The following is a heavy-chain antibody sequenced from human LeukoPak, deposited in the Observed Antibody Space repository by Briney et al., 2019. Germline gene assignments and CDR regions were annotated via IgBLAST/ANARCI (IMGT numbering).Heavy chain of an antibody. CDR3: ARGIAVAALTLQLSGVDY. V-gene: IGHV1-69*04. CDR2: IIPILGIA. CDR1: GGTFSSYA. J-gene: IGHJ4*02. Sequence: GSSVKVSCKASGGTFSSYAISWVRQAPGQGLEWMGRIIPILGIANYAQKFQGRVTITADKSTSTAYKELSSLRSEDTAVYYCARGIAVAALTLQLSGVDYWGQGTLVTVSS. D-gene: IGHD6-19*01.